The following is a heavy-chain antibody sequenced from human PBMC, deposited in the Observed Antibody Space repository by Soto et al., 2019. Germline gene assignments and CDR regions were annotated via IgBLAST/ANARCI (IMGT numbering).Heavy chain of an antibody. CDR3: ARRTRIIARVYHHYYYGMDV. CDR1: GGSFSGYY. Sequence: SETLSLTCAVYGGSFSGYYWSWIRQPPGKGLEWIGEINHSGSTNYNPSLKSRVTISVDTSKNQFSPKLSSVTAADTAVYYCARRTRIIARVYHHYYYGMDVWGQGTTVTVSS. V-gene: IGHV4-34*01. CDR2: INHSGST. D-gene: IGHD6-13*01. J-gene: IGHJ6*02.